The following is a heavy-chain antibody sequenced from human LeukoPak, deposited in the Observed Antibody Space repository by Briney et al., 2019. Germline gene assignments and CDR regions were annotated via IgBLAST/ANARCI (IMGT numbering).Heavy chain of an antibody. CDR3: ARILRSQITMIVVVTIGGLGYMDV. CDR2: IYSGGST. D-gene: IGHD3-22*01. V-gene: IGHV3-53*01. CDR1: GFTVSSNH. Sequence: GGSLRLSCAASGFTVSSNHMSWVRQAPGKGLEWVSVIYSGGSTYYADSVKGRFTISRDNSKNTLYLQMNSLRAEDTAVYYCARILRSQITMIVVVTIGGLGYMDVWGKGTTVTVSS. J-gene: IGHJ6*03.